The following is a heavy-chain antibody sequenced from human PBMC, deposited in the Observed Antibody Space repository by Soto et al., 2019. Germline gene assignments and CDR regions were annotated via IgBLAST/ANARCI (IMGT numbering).Heavy chain of an antibody. CDR3: ARHGYYFFEY. J-gene: IGHJ4*02. Sequence: SETLSLTCAVAGGSVSSGNWLSWVRQPPGKGLEWIGEIHHSGSSHYNPSLKSRVAISVDKSKNQVSLEMNSVTAADTAVYYCARHGYYFFEYWGQGTLVTVSS. CDR1: GGSVSSGNW. CDR2: IHHSGSS. D-gene: IGHD3-22*01. V-gene: IGHV4-4*02.